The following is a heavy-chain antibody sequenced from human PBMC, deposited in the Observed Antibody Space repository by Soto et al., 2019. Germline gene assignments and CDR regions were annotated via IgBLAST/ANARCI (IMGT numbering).Heavy chain of an antibody. Sequence: GGSLRLSCAASGFTFSSYWMSWVRQAPGKGLEWVANIKQDGSEKYYVDSVKGRFTISRDNAKNSLYLQMNSLRAEDTAVYYCARDVTLVVVAARVRRGRVWGQGTMVTVSS. J-gene: IGHJ3*01. V-gene: IGHV3-7*01. CDR3: ARDVTLVVVAARVRRGRV. CDR2: IKQDGSEK. CDR1: GFTFSSYW. D-gene: IGHD2-15*01.